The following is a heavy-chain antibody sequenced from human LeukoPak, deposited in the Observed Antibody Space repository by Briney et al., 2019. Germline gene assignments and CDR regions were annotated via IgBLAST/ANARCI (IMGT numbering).Heavy chain of an antibody. CDR3: ARPRKYSSSWYTNPDAFDI. CDR1: GFTFSSYS. J-gene: IGHJ3*02. V-gene: IGHV3-48*01. Sequence: GGSLRLSCAASGFTFSSYSMNWVRQAPGKGLEWVSYISSSSTIYYADSVKGRFTISRDNAKNSLYLQMNSLRAEDTAVYYCARPRKYSSSWYTNPDAFDIWGQGTMVTVSS. CDR2: ISSSSTI. D-gene: IGHD6-13*01.